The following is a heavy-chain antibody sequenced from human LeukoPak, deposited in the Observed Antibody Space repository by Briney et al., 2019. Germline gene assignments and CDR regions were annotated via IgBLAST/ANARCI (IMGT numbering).Heavy chain of an antibody. V-gene: IGHV3-30*02. CDR2: IRYDGSNK. CDR1: GFTFSSYG. J-gene: IGHJ3*02. CDR3: ARDFAKASDAFDI. Sequence: GGSLRLSCAASGFTFSSYGMHWVRQAPGKGLEWVAFIRYDGSNKYYADSVKGRFTISRDNAKNSLYLQMNSLRAEDTAVYYCARDFAKASDAFDIWGQGTMVTVSS.